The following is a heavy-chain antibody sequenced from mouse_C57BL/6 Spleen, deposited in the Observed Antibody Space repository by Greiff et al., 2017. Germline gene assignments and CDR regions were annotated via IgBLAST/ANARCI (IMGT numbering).Heavy chain of an antibody. Sequence: VKLMESGPELVKPGASVKISCKASGYAFSSSWMNWVKQRPGKGLEWIGRIYPGDGDTNYNGKFKGKATLTADKSSSTAYMQLSSLTSEDSAVYFCARFRLYYYAMDYWGQGTSVTVSS. V-gene: IGHV1-82*01. CDR1: GYAFSSSW. CDR2: IYPGDGDT. J-gene: IGHJ4*01. D-gene: IGHD2-3*01. CDR3: ARFRLYYYAMDY.